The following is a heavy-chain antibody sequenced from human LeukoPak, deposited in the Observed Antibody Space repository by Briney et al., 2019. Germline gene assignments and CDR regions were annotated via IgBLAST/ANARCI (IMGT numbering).Heavy chain of an antibody. D-gene: IGHD5-12*01. CDR3: ARFPGLAKVPDY. CDR2: IIPILGIA. J-gene: IGHJ4*02. CDR1: GGTFSSYA. V-gene: IGHV1-69*04. Sequence: ASVKVSCKASGGTFSSYAISWVRQAPGQGLESMGRIIPILGIANYAQKFQGRVTITADKSTSTAYMELSSLRSEDTAVYYCARFPGLAKVPDYWGQGTLVTVSS.